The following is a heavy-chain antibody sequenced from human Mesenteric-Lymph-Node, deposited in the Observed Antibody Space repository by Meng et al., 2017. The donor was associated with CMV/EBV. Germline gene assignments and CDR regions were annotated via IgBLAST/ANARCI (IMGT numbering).Heavy chain of an antibody. Sequence: GESLKISCAASGFTFSSYAMSWVRQAPGKGLEWVSAISGSGGSTYYADSVKGRFTISRDNSKNTLYLQMNSLRAEDTAVYYCAKALHRAPYYGMDVWGQGTTVTVSS. V-gene: IGHV3-23*01. CDR3: AKALHRAPYYGMDV. CDR2: ISGSGGST. D-gene: IGHD1-14*01. CDR1: GFTFSSYA. J-gene: IGHJ6*02.